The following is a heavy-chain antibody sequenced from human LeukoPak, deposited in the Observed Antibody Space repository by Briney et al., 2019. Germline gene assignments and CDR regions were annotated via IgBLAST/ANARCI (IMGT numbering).Heavy chain of an antibody. CDR1: GGSMTNNTFY. V-gene: IGHV4-39*07. CDR3: ARVLIWFGQLQNWFDP. J-gene: IGHJ5*02. D-gene: IGHD3-10*01. CDR2: IYHTGPT. Sequence: SETLSLTCTVSGGSMTNNTFYWGWIRQPPGKGLEWIGSIYHTGPTYYNSSLKSRVTISVDTSKNQFSLKLSSVTAADTAVYYCARVLIWFGQLQNWFDPWGQGTLVTVSS.